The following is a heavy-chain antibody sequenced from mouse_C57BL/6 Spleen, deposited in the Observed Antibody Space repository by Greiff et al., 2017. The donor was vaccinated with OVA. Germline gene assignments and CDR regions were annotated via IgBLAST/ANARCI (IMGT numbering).Heavy chain of an antibody. J-gene: IGHJ1*03. V-gene: IGHV3-6*01. CDR1: GYSITSGYY. CDR2: ISYDGSN. D-gene: IGHD2-4*01. Sequence: EVKLMESGPGLVKPSQSLSLTCSVTGYSITSGYYWNWIRQFPGNKLEWMGYISYDGSNNYNPSLKNRISITRDTSKNQFFLKLKSVTTEDTATYYCAREDDYGSYWYFDVWGTGTTVTVSS. CDR3: AREDDYGSYWYFDV.